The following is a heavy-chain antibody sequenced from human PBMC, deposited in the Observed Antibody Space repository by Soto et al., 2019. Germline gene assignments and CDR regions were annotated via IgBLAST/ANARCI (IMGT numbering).Heavy chain of an antibody. J-gene: IGHJ4*02. CDR2: ISYDGSNK. V-gene: IGHV3-30*19. Sequence: GGSLRLSCAASGFTFSSYDMHWARQAPGKGLEWVAIISYDGSNKNYADSVKGRFTISRDNSRDTLYLQMSSLRAEDTAVYYCAKDNADYYDYWGQGTLVTVSS. D-gene: IGHD3-16*02. CDR3: AKDNADYYDY. CDR1: GFTFSSYD.